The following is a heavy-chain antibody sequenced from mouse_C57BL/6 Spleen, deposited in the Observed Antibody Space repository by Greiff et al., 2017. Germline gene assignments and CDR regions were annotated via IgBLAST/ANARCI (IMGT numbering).Heavy chain of an antibody. V-gene: IGHV5-17*01. Sequence: EVNVVESGGGLVKPGGSLKLSCAASGFTFSDYGMHWVRQAPEKGLEWVAYISSGSSTIYYTDTVKGRFTISRDNAKSILFLQMTSLMSEDTDMYYCAEFAYWGQGTMVTVSA. CDR3: AEFAY. CDR1: GFTFSDYG. J-gene: IGHJ3*01. CDR2: ISSGSSTI.